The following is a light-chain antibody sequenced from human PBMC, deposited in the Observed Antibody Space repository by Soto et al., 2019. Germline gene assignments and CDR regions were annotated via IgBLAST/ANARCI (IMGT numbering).Light chain of an antibody. CDR1: ISNVESNN. Sequence: QSALTRQPSASGTHRQPVTISCSVSISNVESNNVNWYQQFLGTAPKLLIFGDDQPPSGVPAPFSGSQFGTSDALAISGLQSGDEGDYFCAAWDKSLSGHYVFGTGSKVTVL. J-gene: IGLJ1*01. CDR2: GDD. V-gene: IGLV1-44*01. CDR3: AAWDKSLSGHYV.